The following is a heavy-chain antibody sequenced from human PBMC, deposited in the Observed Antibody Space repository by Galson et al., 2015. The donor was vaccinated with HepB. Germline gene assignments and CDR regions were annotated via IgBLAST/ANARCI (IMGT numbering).Heavy chain of an antibody. CDR3: AKDAAPYIGYGATDY. Sequence: SLRLSCAASGFTFSSYAMSWVRQAPGKGLEWVSAISGSGGSTYYADSVKGRFTISRDNSKNTLYQQMNSLRAEDTAVYYCAKDAAPYIGYGATDYWGQGTLVTVSS. V-gene: IGHV3-23*01. D-gene: IGHD5-18*01. J-gene: IGHJ4*02. CDR2: ISGSGGST. CDR1: GFTFSSYA.